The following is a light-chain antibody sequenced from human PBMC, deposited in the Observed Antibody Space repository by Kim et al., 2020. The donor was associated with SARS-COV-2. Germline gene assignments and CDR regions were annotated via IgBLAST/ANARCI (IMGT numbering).Light chain of an antibody. Sequence: GVTAWICWGGDNIGSKSVHWYQQRPGQAPVLVIYYNSDRPSGIPERFSGSNSGNTATLSISRVDAGDEADYYCQVWDSSSDRPYVFGTGTKVTVL. CDR3: QVWDSSSDRPYV. V-gene: IGLV3-21*04. J-gene: IGLJ1*01. CDR2: YNS. CDR1: NIGSKS.